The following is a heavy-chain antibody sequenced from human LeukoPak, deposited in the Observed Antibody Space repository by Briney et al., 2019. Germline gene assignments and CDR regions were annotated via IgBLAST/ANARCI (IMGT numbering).Heavy chain of an antibody. CDR3: ARVPGSRSPYYFDS. Sequence: GGSLRLSCAASGFTFSDYYMSWVRQAPGKGLEWVSYISSGGATIKYAESVKGRFTISRDNAKNPLYLQMSSVRVEDTAVYYCARVPGSRSPYYFDSWGQGAPVTVSP. D-gene: IGHD1-26*01. J-gene: IGHJ4*02. CDR2: ISSGGATI. CDR1: GFTFSDYY. V-gene: IGHV3-11*04.